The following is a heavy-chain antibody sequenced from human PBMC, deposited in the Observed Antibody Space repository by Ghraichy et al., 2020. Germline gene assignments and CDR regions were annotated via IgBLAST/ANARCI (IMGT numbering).Heavy chain of an antibody. J-gene: IGHJ4*02. CDR2: ISTGGART. CDR1: GFAFSNYD. CDR3: TSKACSGGRCPFDY. D-gene: IGHD2-15*01. Sequence: GSLRLSCAASGFAFSNYDMSWVRQAPGKGLEWVSGISTGGARTYYADSVRGRFTISRDNSKNILYLQMNSLQAEDTAVFYCTSKACSGGRCPFDYWGQGIPVNVSS. V-gene: IGHV3-23*01.